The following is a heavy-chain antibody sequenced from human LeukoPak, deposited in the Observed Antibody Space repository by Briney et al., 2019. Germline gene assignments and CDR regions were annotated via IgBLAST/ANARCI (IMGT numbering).Heavy chain of an antibody. D-gene: IGHD1-26*01. CDR1: GYTFTSYG. CDR3: ARDSRRVGALN. CDR2: INPNSGGT. V-gene: IGHV1-2*02. Sequence: ASVKVSCKASGYTFTSYGISWVRQAPGQGLEWMGWINPNSGGTNYAQKFQGRVTMTRDTSISTAYMELSRLRSDDTAVYYCARDSRRVGALNWGQGTLVTVSS. J-gene: IGHJ4*02.